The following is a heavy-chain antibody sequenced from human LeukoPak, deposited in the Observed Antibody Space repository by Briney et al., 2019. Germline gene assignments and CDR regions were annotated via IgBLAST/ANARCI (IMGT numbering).Heavy chain of an antibody. V-gene: IGHV3-30-3*01. CDR1: GLTFSSYA. D-gene: IGHD6-19*01. J-gene: IGHJ4*02. Sequence: GGSLRLSCAASGLTFSSYAMHWVRQAPGKGLDWVAVISFDGSIKAYADSVKGQFTISRDNSKNTLYLQMNSLRPEDTAVYYCARDLVAGTPDYFDYWSQGTLVTVSS. CDR3: ARDLVAGTPDYFDY. CDR2: ISFDGSIK.